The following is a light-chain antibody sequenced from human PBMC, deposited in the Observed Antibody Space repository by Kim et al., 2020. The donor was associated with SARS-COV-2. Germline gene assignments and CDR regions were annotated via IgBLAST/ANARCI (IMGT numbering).Light chain of an antibody. CDR1: SWHRNSI. J-gene: IGLJ3*02. CDR2: LECSGSY. CDR3: ETWDSDTRV. V-gene: IGLV4-60*03. Sequence: SDKLSCTWSSWHRNSIIAGHQQQPGKAPRYLIELECSGSYSKERGVPDRFPGSRSGADRYLTISDRQSEDEADYYCETWDSDTRVFGGGTKVTVL.